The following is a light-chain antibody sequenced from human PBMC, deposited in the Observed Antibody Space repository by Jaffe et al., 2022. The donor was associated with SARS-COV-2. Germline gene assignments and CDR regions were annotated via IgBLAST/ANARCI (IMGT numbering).Light chain of an antibody. Sequence: QSVLTQPPSASGTPGQRVTISCSGSSSNIGSNPVNWYQQVAGTAPKLLFYTNTQRPSGVPDRFSASKSGTSASLAINGLQSEDEADYYCAAWDDSLNAVVFAGGTKLTVL. CDR1: SSNIGSNP. J-gene: IGLJ3*02. CDR2: TNT. V-gene: IGLV1-44*01. CDR3: AAWDDSLNAVV.